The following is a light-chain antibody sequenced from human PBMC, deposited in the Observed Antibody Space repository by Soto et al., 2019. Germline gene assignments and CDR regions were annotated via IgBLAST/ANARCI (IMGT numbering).Light chain of an antibody. V-gene: IGKV3-11*01. J-gene: IGKJ1*01. CDR1: QSVRSS. CDR2: DAS. Sequence: LKQSPATLSLSPGARATLSCRASQSVRSSLAWYQQQPGQAPRLLIYDASSRATGIPARFSGSGSGTDFTLTISSLEPKDFAVDYCQHRSNWLGTFGQGTKVDIK. CDR3: QHRSNWLGT.